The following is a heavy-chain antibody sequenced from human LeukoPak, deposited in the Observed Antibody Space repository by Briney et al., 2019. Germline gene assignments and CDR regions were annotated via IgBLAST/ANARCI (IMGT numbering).Heavy chain of an antibody. J-gene: IGHJ4*02. D-gene: IGHD3-3*01. CDR2: ISSSGNTT. CDR3: ARDGFCDF. CDR1: GFTFKNYS. V-gene: IGHV3-48*01. Sequence: PGGPLTLSCAASGFTFKNYSMNWVRQAPGKGLEWVAYISSSGNTTYYADSVKGRFTISRDNAKGSLHLQMDSLRADDTALYYCARDGFCDFWGQGTLVTVSS.